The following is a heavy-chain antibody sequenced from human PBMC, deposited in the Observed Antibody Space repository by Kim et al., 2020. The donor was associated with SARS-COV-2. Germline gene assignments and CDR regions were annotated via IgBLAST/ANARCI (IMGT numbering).Heavy chain of an antibody. CDR3: AMPPLNGDYGYYYYYGMDV. CDR1: GFTVSSNY. D-gene: IGHD4-17*01. Sequence: GGSLRLSCAASGFTVSSNYMSWVRQAPGKGLEWVSVIYSGGSTYYADSVKGRFTISRDNSKNTLYLQMNSLRAEDTAVYYCAMPPLNGDYGYYYYYGMDVWGQGTTVTVSS. J-gene: IGHJ6*02. V-gene: IGHV3-53*01. CDR2: IYSGGST.